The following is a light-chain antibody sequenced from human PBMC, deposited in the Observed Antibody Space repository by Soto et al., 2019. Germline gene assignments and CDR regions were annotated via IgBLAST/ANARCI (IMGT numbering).Light chain of an antibody. CDR3: SSYTTISTYV. CDR1: SRDGSNYNY. J-gene: IGLJ1*01. Sequence: SVLTQAASVSGAPGQSIAISCTGNSRDGSNYNYVSWYQQHPDKAPKLILYDVIILPSGVLNRFSGSKSGNTASLTISGFQAEDEADYYCSSYTTISTYVFGIGTKVTVL. V-gene: IGLV2-14*01. CDR2: DVI.